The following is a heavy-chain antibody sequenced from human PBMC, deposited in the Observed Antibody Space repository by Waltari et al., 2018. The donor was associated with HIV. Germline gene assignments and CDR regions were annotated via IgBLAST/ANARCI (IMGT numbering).Heavy chain of an antibody. CDR2: VNTANGHT. CDR3: AREMSLIRVIAVAMDV. Sequence: VQLVQSGAEEKKPGASVKISCKASGYSFTLHAIHWVRQAPGQRREWVGWVNTANGHTKESQNFQGRVTITRDTSATTASMELNSLRSEDTAVYYCAREMSLIRVIAVAMDVWGQGTTVTVSS. V-gene: IGHV1-3*05. CDR1: GYSFTLHA. J-gene: IGHJ6*02. D-gene: IGHD6-19*01.